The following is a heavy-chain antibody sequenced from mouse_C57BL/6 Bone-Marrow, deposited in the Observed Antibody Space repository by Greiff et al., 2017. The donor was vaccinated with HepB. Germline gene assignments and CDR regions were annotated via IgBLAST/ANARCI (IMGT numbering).Heavy chain of an antibody. D-gene: IGHD1-1*01. CDR3: ARGIIHWYFDV. CDR1: GYTFTSYW. CDR2: IYPSDSET. V-gene: IGHV1-61*01. J-gene: IGHJ1*03. Sequence: QVQLQQPGAELVRPGSSVKLSCKASGYTFTSYWMDWVKQRPGQGLEWIGNIYPSDSETHYNQKFKDKATLTVDKSSSTAYMQLSSLTSEDSAVYACARGIIHWYFDVWGKGTTVTVSS.